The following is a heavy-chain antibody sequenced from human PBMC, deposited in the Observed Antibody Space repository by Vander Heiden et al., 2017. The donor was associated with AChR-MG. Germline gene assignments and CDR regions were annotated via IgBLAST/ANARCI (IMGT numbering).Heavy chain of an antibody. CDR1: GGSFSGYY. D-gene: IGHD5-12*01. CDR2: INHSGST. V-gene: IGHV4-34*01. CDR3: ARLEMATEDRYYYGMDV. J-gene: IGHJ6*02. Sequence: QVQLQQWGAGLLKPSETLSLTCAVYGGSFSGYYWSWIRQPPGKGLEWIGEINHSGSTNYNPSLKSRVTISVDTSKNQFSLKLSSVTAADTAVYYCARLEMATEDRYYYGMDVWGQGTTVTVSS.